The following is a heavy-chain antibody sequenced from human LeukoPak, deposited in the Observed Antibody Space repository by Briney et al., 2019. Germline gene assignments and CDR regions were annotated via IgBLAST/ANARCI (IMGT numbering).Heavy chain of an antibody. D-gene: IGHD3-9*01. CDR2: ISSSSSYI. Sequence: SGGSLRLSCAASGFTFSSYSMNWVRQAPGKGLEWVSSISSSSSYIYYADSVKGRFTISRDNAKNSLYLQMNSLRAEDTAVYYCARVPLPTRYYDILTGYYSYFDYWGQGTLVTVSS. CDR3: ARVPLPTRYYDILTGYYSYFDY. CDR1: GFTFSSYS. J-gene: IGHJ4*02. V-gene: IGHV3-21*01.